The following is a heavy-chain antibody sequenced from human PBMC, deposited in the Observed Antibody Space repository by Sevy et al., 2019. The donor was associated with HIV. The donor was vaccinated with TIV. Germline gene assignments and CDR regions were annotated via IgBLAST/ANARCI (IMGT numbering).Heavy chain of an antibody. J-gene: IGHJ4*02. Sequence: GGSLRLSCAASGFTFSSYAMHWVRQAPGKGLEWVAVISYDGSNKYYADSVKGRFTISRDNSKNTLYLQMNSLRAEDTAVYYCAREAPWGSGPFDYWGQGTLVTVSS. D-gene: IGHD3-10*01. CDR1: GFTFSSYA. CDR3: AREAPWGSGPFDY. V-gene: IGHV3-30-3*01. CDR2: ISYDGSNK.